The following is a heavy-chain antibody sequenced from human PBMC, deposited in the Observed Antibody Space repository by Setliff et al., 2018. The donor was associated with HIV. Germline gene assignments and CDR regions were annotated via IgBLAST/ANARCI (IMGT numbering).Heavy chain of an antibody. CDR2: ISSSSSFI. J-gene: IGHJ3*02. V-gene: IGHV3-21*01. D-gene: IGHD7-27*01. Sequence: PGGSLRLSCAASGFTFSSYSMNWVRQAPGKGLEWVSSISSSSSFIYYADSMKGRFTISRDNAKNSLYLQMNSLRPEDTAVYYCARGPPPNWDHDAFDIWGQGTMVTVSS. CDR1: GFTFSSYS. CDR3: ARGPPPNWDHDAFDI.